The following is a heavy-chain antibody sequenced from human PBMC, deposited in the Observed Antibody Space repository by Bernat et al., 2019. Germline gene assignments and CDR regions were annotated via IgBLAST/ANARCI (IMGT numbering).Heavy chain of an antibody. J-gene: IGHJ4*02. V-gene: IGHV3-48*01. Sequence: EVQLVESGGGLVQPGGSLRLSCAASGFTFSSYSMNWVRHAPGKGLELVSYISSSSSTIFYADSVKGRFTISRDNAKNSLYEQMISQRAEDTAVYYCARDRSSDYDPHFDYWGQGTLVTVSS. CDR3: ARDRSSDYDPHFDY. D-gene: IGHD3-22*01. CDR1: GFTFSSYS. CDR2: ISSSSSTI.